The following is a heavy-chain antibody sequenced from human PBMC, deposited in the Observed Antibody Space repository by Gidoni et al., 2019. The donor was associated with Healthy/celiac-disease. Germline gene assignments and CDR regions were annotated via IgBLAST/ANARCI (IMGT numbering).Heavy chain of an antibody. D-gene: IGHD4-17*01. CDR3: ASHDYGDSISVFDY. Sequence: EVQLVDSGGGMVQPGGSLRLSCAASGFTFSSYSMNWVRPAAGKGLEWVSSSSSSSSYIYYADSVKGRFTISRDNAKNSLYLQMNSLRAEDTAVYYCASHDYGDSISVFDYWGQGTLVTVSS. J-gene: IGHJ4*02. CDR1: GFTFSSYS. V-gene: IGHV3-21*01. CDR2: SSSSSSYI.